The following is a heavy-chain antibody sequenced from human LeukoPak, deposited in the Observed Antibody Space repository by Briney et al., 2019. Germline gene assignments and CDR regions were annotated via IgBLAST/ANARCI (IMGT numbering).Heavy chain of an antibody. D-gene: IGHD3-3*01. Sequence: VASVKVSCKASGYTFTSYYMHWVRQAPAQGLEWMGIINPSGGSTSYAQQFQGRVTMTRDTSTSTVYMELSSLRSEGTGVYYCARDGTASRSWSVGYYYYMDVWGKGTTVTISS. J-gene: IGHJ6*03. V-gene: IGHV1-46*01. CDR3: ARDGTASRSWSVGYYYYMDV. CDR2: INPSGGST. CDR1: GYTFTSYY.